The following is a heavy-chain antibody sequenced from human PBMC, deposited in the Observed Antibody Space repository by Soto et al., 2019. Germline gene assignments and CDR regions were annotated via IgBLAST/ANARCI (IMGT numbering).Heavy chain of an antibody. Sequence: GSLRLSCAASGFPFNKAWMNWVRQTPGKGLEWVGRIKSQTEGQTTDYPAPVKGRFTISRDDSKNTLYLQMNSLKTEDTAVYYCTTDLDVYDAFDMWGQGTMVTV. CDR2: IKSQTEGQTT. CDR1: GFPFNKAW. CDR3: TTDLDVYDAFDM. J-gene: IGHJ3*02. V-gene: IGHV3-15*07.